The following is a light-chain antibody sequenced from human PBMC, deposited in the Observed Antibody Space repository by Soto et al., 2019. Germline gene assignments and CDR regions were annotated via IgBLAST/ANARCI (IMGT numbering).Light chain of an antibody. J-gene: IGKJ1*01. V-gene: IGKV3-20*01. CDR3: QHYGNSRT. CDR1: QSVSSNY. CDR2: GAS. Sequence: EIVLTQSPGTLSLSPGARATLSCRASQSVSSNYLAWCQQRPGQAPRLLIYGASSRASGNPYRFSGSVSGTDVTLTIRRLEPEDFAVYYCQHYGNSRTFGQGTKVEVK.